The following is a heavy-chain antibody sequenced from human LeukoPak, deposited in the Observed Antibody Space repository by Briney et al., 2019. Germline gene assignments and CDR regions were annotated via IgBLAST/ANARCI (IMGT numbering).Heavy chain of an antibody. D-gene: IGHD6-19*01. Sequence: PSETLSLTCTVSGGSIRSYYWNWIRQPAGKGLEWIGRIYTSGSTNYNPSLKSRVTMSVDTPKNQFSLKPSSVTAADTAVYYCARGDSSGRYYFYYWGQGSLVTVSS. V-gene: IGHV4-4*07. CDR1: GGSIRSYY. CDR3: ARGDSSGRYYFYY. J-gene: IGHJ4*02. CDR2: IYTSGST.